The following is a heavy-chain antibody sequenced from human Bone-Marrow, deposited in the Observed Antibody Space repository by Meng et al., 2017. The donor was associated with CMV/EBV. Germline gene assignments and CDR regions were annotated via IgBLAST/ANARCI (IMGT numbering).Heavy chain of an antibody. D-gene: IGHD3-22*01. V-gene: IGHV6-1*01. Sequence: SCAISGDSVSSNSAAWNWIRQSPSRGLEWLGRTYYRSKWYNDYAVSVKSRITINPDTSKNQFSLQLNSVTPEDTAVYYCARGDYYDSSEGYYFDYWGQGTLVTVSS. CDR1: GDSVSSNSAA. J-gene: IGHJ4*02. CDR2: TYYRSKWYN. CDR3: ARGDYYDSSEGYYFDY.